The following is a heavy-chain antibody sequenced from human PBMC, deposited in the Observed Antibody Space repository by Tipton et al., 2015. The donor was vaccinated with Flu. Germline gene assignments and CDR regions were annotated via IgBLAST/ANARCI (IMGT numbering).Heavy chain of an antibody. J-gene: IGHJ3*02. V-gene: IGHV3-73*01. CDR3: TRLAESDTVMISVAFDI. CDR1: GFTFSGSA. D-gene: IGHD5-18*01. Sequence: EASGFTFSGSAMHWIRQASGKGLEWVGRIRSKSDNHATAYAASVEGRFTISRDDSKNTAYLEMNSLKTEDTALYYCTRLAESDTVMISVAFDIWGQGTMVTVSS. CDR2: IRSKSDNHAT.